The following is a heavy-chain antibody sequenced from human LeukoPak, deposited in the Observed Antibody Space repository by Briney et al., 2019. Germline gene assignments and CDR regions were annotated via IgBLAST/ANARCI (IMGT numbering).Heavy chain of an antibody. CDR3: ARGELAAAGHSFDY. D-gene: IGHD6-13*01. Sequence: SEILSLTCAVYGGSFSGYYWSWIRQPPGKGLEWIGEINHSGSTNYNPSLKSRVTISVDTSKNQFSLKLSSVTAADTAVYYCARGELAAAGHSFDYWGQGTLVTVSS. CDR1: GGSFSGYY. CDR2: INHSGST. J-gene: IGHJ4*02. V-gene: IGHV4-34*01.